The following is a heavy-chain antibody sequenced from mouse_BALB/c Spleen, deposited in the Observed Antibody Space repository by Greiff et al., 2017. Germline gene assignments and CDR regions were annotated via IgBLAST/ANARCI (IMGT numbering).Heavy chain of an antibody. V-gene: IGHV5-6-5*01. J-gene: IGHJ3*01. CDR2: ISSGGST. Sequence: EVHLVESGGGLVKPGGSLKLSCAASGFTFSSYAMSWVRQTPEKRLEWVASISSGGSTYYPDSVKGRFTISRDNARNILYLQMSSLRSEDTAMYYCARGYRYDGAWFAYWGQGTLVTVSA. D-gene: IGHD2-14*01. CDR3: ARGYRYDGAWFAY. CDR1: GFTFSSYA.